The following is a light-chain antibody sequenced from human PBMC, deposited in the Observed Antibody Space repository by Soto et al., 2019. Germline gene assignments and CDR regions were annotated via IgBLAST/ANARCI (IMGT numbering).Light chain of an antibody. CDR2: EVS. J-gene: IGLJ2*01. CDR1: SSDVGGYNY. CDR3: SAYTSSSTLVV. V-gene: IGLV2-14*01. Sequence: QSALTQPASVSGSPGQSITISCTGTSSDVGGYNYVSWYQQHPGKAPKLMIYEVSNRPSGVSNRFSGSKSGNTASLPISGLQDPEAAAYYFSAYTSSSTLVVFGGGTKLTVL.